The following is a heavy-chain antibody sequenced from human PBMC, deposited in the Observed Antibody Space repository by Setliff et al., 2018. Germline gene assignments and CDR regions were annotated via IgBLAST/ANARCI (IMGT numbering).Heavy chain of an antibody. J-gene: IGHJ4*02. V-gene: IGHV1-8*02. Sequence: ASVKVSCKASGGTFSNYGVNWVRRATGQGLEWMGWLNPNISATFYAPKFQGRVTMTRDTSTSTFYMELSSLRSEDTAVYYCARGVGAMGDYWGQGTLVTVSS. CDR1: GGTFSNYG. CDR3: ARGVGAMGDY. CDR2: LNPNISAT. D-gene: IGHD1-26*01.